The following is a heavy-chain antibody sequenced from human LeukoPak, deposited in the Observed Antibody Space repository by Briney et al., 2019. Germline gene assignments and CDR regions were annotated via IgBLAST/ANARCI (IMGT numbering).Heavy chain of an antibody. Sequence: ASVKVSCKVSGYTLTELSMHWVRQAPGKGLEWMGGFDPEDGETIYAQKFQGRVTMTEDTSTDTAYMELSSLRSEDTAVYYCATVHSIIYYYGMDVWGQGTTVTVSS. CDR1: GYTLTELS. CDR2: FDPEDGET. V-gene: IGHV1-24*01. D-gene: IGHD1-14*01. CDR3: ATVHSIIYYYGMDV. J-gene: IGHJ6*02.